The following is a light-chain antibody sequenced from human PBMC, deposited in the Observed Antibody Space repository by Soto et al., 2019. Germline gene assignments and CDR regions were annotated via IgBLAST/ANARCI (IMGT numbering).Light chain of an antibody. CDR1: QDISNY. J-gene: IGKJ2*01. V-gene: IGKV1-33*01. CDR3: QQYDNLPYT. CDR2: DAS. Sequence: DIQMTQSPSSLSASVGDRVTITCQASQDISNYLNWYQQKPGKAPKLLTYDASNLETWVPSRFSGSGSGTDFTFTISRLQPEDIATYYCQQYDNLPYTFGQGTKLEIK.